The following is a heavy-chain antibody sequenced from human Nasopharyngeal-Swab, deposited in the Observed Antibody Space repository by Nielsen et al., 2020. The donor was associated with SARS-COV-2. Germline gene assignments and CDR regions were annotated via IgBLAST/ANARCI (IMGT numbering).Heavy chain of an antibody. CDR2: IYPGDSDT. CDR1: GYRFISYW. V-gene: IGHV5-51*01. D-gene: IGHD3-22*01. Sequence: GESLQISCKGSGYRFISYWIGWVRPMPGKGLEWMGIIYPGDSDTRYSPSFQGQVTISADKSISTAYLQWSSLKASDTAMYYCARTAIEGGYYRGDAFDIWGQGTMVTVSS. J-gene: IGHJ3*02. CDR3: ARTAIEGGYYRGDAFDI.